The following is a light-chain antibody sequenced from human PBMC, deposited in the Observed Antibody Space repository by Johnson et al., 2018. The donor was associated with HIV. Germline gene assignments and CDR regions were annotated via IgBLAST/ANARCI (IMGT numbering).Light chain of an antibody. CDR3: GTWDSSLSAGV. V-gene: IGLV1-51*02. CDR2: ENN. J-gene: IGLJ1*01. CDR1: SSNIGNNY. Sequence: VLPQPPSVSAAPGQKVTISCSGSSSNIGNNYVSWYQQVPGTAPKLLIYENNKRPSGIPDRFSGSKSGTSATLGITGLQTGDEADYYCGTWDSSLSAGVFGTGTKVTVL.